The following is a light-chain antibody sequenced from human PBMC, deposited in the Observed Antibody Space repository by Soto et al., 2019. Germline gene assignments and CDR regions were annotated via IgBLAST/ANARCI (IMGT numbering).Light chain of an antibody. J-gene: IGLJ1*01. Sequence: QSVLTQPPSGSGSPGQSVTISCTGTSSDVGGYNYVSWYQQHPGKAPKLIIYEVSKRPSGVPDRFSGSKSGNTASLTVSGLQAEDEADYYCSSYVGSNNFVFGTGTKVTVL. V-gene: IGLV2-8*01. CDR1: SSDVGGYNY. CDR2: EVS. CDR3: SSYVGSNNFV.